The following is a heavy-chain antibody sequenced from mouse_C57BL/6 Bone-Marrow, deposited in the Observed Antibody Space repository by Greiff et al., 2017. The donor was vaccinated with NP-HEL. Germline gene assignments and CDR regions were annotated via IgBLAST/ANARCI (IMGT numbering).Heavy chain of an antibody. Sequence: EVKLVESGGGLVQPGGSLSLSCAASGFTFTDYYMSWVRQPPGQALEWLGFIRNKANGYTTEYSASVKGRFTISRDNSKSILYLQMNALRAEDSATYYCARLSFDYDGNYFDDWGQGTTLTVSS. CDR3: ARLSFDYDGNYFDD. V-gene: IGHV7-3*01. CDR1: GFTFTDYY. D-gene: IGHD2-4*01. CDR2: IRNKANGYTT. J-gene: IGHJ2*01.